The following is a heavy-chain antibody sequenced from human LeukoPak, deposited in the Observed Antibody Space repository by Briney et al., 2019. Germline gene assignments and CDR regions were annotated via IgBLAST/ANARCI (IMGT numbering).Heavy chain of an antibody. CDR3: ARYRRVTHIQVDALDI. CDR2: IYYTGSPT. J-gene: IGHJ3*02. V-gene: IGHV4-61*01. D-gene: IGHD5-18*01. CDR1: GGSVISGSYY. Sequence: SETLSLTCTVSGGSVISGSYYWCWIRQPPGEGLEWIGSIYYTGSPTNYNPSLKNRVTISVDTSKNQFSLKLTSVTAADTAVYYCARYRRVTHIQVDALDIWGQGAMVTVSS.